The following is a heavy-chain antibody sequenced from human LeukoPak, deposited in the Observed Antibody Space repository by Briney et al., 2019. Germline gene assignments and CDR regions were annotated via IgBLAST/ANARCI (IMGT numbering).Heavy chain of an antibody. J-gene: IGHJ4*02. V-gene: IGHV4-34*01. CDR2: INHSGST. CDR1: GGSFSGYY. Sequence: SETLSLTCAVYGGSFSGYYWSWIRQPPGKGLEWIGEINHSGSTNYNPSLKSRVTISVDTSKNQFSLKLSSVTAADTAVYYCASLIETAGDLFDYWGQGTLVTVPS. D-gene: IGHD2-21*02. CDR3: ASLIETAGDLFDY.